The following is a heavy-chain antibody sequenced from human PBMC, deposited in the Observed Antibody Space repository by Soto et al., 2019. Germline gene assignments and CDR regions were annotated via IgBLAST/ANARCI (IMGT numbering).Heavy chain of an antibody. D-gene: IGHD3-10*01. J-gene: IGHJ4*02. CDR2: IIPISGTT. CDR3: AGDAGDMVRGVMGFFDY. V-gene: IGHV1-69*01. CDR1: GGTFSSDA. Sequence: QVQLVQSGAEVKKPGSSVKVSCKASGGTFSSDAIIWVRQAPGRGLEWMGGIIPISGTTNYAQKFQGRVTITADESTSTVYMGLSSLRSEDTAVYYCAGDAGDMVRGVMGFFDYWGQGTLVTVSS.